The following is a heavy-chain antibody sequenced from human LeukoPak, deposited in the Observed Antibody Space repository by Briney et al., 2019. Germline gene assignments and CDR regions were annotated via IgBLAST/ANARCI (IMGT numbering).Heavy chain of an antibody. CDR1: GFTFSSYG. Sequence: GRSLRLSWAASGFTFSSYGMNWVRQAPGKGLEWVGFVRSKPYGGTTEYAASVKGRFPISRDDSETIAYLQMNSLKTADTAVYYCTPSRGDGFNSFHIWGQGTMVTVSS. CDR2: VRSKPYGGTT. D-gene: IGHD5-24*01. J-gene: IGHJ3*02. V-gene: IGHV3-49*04. CDR3: TPSRGDGFNSFHI.